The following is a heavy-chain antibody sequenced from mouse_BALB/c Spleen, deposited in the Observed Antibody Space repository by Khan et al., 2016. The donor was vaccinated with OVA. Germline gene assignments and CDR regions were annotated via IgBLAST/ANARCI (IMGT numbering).Heavy chain of an antibody. J-gene: IGHJ3*01. CDR3: ARGFYDGYWAWLAY. CDR1: GYAFTHYL. CDR2: INPGSGGT. D-gene: IGHD2-3*01. V-gene: IGHV1-54*01. Sequence: QVQLQQSGTELVRPGTSVKVSCKASGYAFTHYLIEWVKQRPGQGLEWIGVINPGSGGTNYNEKFEGKATLTADNSSSTAYMHLSSLTSDDSAVYFCARGFYDGYWAWLAYWGQGTLVTVSA.